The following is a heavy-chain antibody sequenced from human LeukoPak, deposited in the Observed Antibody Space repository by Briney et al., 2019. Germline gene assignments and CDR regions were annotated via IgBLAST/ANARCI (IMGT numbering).Heavy chain of an antibody. CDR3: AREGGPTGMDV. CDR2: IYYSGST. Sequence: PSETLSLTCTVSGGSISSYYWSWIRQPPGKGLEWIGYIYYSGSTNYNPSLKSRVTISVDTSKNQFSLKLSSVTAADTAVYYCAREGGPTGMDVWGKGTTVTVSS. V-gene: IGHV4-59*01. J-gene: IGHJ6*04. CDR1: GGSISSYY. D-gene: IGHD3-16*01.